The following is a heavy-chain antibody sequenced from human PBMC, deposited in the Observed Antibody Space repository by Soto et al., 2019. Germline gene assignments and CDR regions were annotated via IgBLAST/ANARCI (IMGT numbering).Heavy chain of an antibody. J-gene: IGHJ6*02. Sequence: PGGSLRLSCAASGFTFSSYRMNWVRQAPGKGLEWVSYISSSSSTIYYADSVKGRFTISRDNAKNSLYLQMNSLRAEDTAVYYCASPPPRRFGELPNYYYGMDVWGQGTTVTVSS. CDR1: GFTFSSYR. CDR2: ISSSSSTI. CDR3: ASPPPRRFGELPNYYYGMDV. D-gene: IGHD3-10*01. V-gene: IGHV3-48*01.